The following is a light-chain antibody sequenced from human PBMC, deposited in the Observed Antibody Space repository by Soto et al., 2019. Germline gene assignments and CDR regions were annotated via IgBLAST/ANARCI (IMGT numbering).Light chain of an antibody. CDR2: AAS. V-gene: IGKV1-9*01. CDR3: QQLNSYPRTL. Sequence: DIQLTQSPSFLSASVGDRVTITCRASQGISSYLAWYQQKPGKAPKLLIYAASTLQSGVPSRFSGSGSGTEFTLTISSLQPEDFVTYYCQQLNSYPRTLFSQGTKLEIK. J-gene: IGKJ2*01. CDR1: QGISSY.